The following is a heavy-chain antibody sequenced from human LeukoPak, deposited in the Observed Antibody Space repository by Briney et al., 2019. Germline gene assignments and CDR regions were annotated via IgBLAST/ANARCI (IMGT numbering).Heavy chain of an antibody. V-gene: IGHV3-21*01. CDR2: ISSSSSYI. CDR3: AREGYDSSGYYYVFDY. J-gene: IGHJ4*02. D-gene: IGHD3-22*01. Sequence: PGGSLRLSCAASGFTFSSYSMNWVRQAPGKGLERVSSISSSSSYIYYADSVKGRFTISRDNAKNSLYLQMNSLRAEDTAVYYCAREGYDSSGYYYVFDYWGQGTLVTVSS. CDR1: GFTFSSYS.